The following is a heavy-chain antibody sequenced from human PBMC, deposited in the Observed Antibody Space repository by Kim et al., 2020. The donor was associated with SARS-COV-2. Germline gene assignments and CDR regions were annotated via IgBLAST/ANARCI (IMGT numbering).Heavy chain of an antibody. Sequence: SETLSLTCAVYGVSFSGYYLSWIRQPPGKGLEWIGEINHSGSTNYNPSLKSRVTISVYTSKNQFSLKLSSVTAADTAVYSCARAVVTMVRGILGIYYGM. CDR3: ARAVVTMVRGILGIYYGM. J-gene: IGHJ6*01. CDR2: INHSGST. CDR1: GVSFSGYY. D-gene: IGHD3-10*01. V-gene: IGHV4-34*01.